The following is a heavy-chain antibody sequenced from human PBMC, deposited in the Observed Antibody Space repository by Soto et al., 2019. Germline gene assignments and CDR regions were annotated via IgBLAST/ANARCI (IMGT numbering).Heavy chain of an antibody. CDR2: IGTAGDT. D-gene: IGHD2-15*01. V-gene: IGHV3-13*01. J-gene: IGHJ5*02. Sequence: GGSLRLSCAASGFTFSSYDMHWVRQATGKGLEWVSAIGTAGDTYYPGSVKGRFTISRENAKNSLYLQMNSLRAGDTAVYYCARDRGPLGFDPWGQGTLVTVSS. CDR3: ARDRGPLGFDP. CDR1: GFTFSSYD.